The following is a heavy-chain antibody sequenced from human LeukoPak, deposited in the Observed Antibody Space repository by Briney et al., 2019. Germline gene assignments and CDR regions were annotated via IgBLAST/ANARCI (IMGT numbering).Heavy chain of an antibody. V-gene: IGHV2-5*01. CDR2: IYWNDDK. CDR3: AHSMGDFWSGYRLPSYYGMDV. Sequence: SGPTLVKPTQTLTLTCTFSGFSLSTSGVGVGWIRQPPGKALEWLALIYWNDDKRYSPSLKSRLTITKDTSKNPVVLTMPTMDPVDTATYYCAHSMGDFWSGYRLPSYYGMDVWGQGTTATVSS. J-gene: IGHJ6*02. D-gene: IGHD3-3*01. CDR1: GFSLSTSGVG.